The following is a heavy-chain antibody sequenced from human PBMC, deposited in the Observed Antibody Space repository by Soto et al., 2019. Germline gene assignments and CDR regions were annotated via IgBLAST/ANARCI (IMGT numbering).Heavy chain of an antibody. CDR3: ASDDRVYCDYGVKFDS. Sequence: QVQLVQSGAEVKKPGASVKVSCKASGYTFIDYGFSWVRQAPGQGLEWMGWISAYNGNTRNAQKFQGRLTMTRETSTTTAYMDLRSLRSDATAVYYCASDDRVYCDYGVKFDSWCQATLVTVSS. J-gene: IGHJ4*02. CDR1: GYTFIDYG. CDR2: ISAYNGNT. D-gene: IGHD4-17*01. V-gene: IGHV1-18*01.